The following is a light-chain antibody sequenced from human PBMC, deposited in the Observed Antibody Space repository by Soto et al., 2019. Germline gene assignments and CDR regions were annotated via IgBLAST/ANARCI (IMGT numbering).Light chain of an antibody. CDR3: CSYVDNNSYV. Sequence: QSVLTQPASVSGSPGQSITISCTGISSDVRLSNLVSWYQQHPGQAPKLMIYETAKRPSGVSNRFSASKSPNTASLTISGLQPDDEADYYCCSYVDNNSYVFGSGTKLTVL. CDR1: SSDVRLSNL. V-gene: IGLV2-23*01. J-gene: IGLJ1*01. CDR2: ETA.